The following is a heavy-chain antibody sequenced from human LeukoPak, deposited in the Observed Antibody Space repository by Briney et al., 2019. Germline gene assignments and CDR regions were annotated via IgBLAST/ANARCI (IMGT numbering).Heavy chain of an antibody. V-gene: IGHV1-69*13. CDR2: IIPIFGTA. D-gene: IGHD3-3*01. Sequence: SVKVSCKASGGTFSSYAISWVRQAPGQGLERMGGIIPIFGTANYAQKFQGRVTITADESTSTAYMELSSLRSEDTAVYYCARGVRAYYDFWSGYYYYFDYWGQGTLVTVSS. CDR3: ARGVRAYYDFWSGYYYYFDY. CDR1: GGTFSSYA. J-gene: IGHJ4*02.